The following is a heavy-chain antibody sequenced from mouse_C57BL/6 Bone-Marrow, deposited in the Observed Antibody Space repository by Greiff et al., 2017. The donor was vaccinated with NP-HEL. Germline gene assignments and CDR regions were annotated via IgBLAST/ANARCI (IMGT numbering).Heavy chain of an antibody. V-gene: IGHV1-82*01. CDR2: IYPGDGDT. CDR1: GYAFSSSW. J-gene: IGHJ2*01. Sequence: QVQLQQSGPELVKPGASVKISCKASGYAFSSSWMNWVKQRPGKGLEWIGRIYPGDGDTNYNGKFKGKATLTADKSSSTAYMQLSSLTSEDSAVYFCARDFGGYFYFDYWGQGTTLTVSS. CDR3: ARDFGGYFYFDY. D-gene: IGHD2-3*01.